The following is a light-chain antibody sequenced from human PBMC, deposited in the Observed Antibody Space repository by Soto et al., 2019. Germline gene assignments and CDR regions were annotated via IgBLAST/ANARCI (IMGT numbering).Light chain of an antibody. V-gene: IGLV1-44*01. J-gene: IGLJ3*02. CDR1: GSNIGSNT. CDR2: RSD. Sequence: QSVLNQPPSASGTPGQRVTISGSGSGSNIGSNTVNWYQQLPGTAHKLIIYRSDQRPSGVPDRFSGSKSGTSASLAITGLRSEDEAEYYCAAWDDSLQGWVFGGGTKLTVL. CDR3: AAWDDSLQGWV.